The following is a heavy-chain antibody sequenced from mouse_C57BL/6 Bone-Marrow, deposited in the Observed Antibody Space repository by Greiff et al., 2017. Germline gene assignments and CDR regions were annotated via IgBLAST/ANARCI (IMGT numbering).Heavy chain of an antibody. CDR3: NYGNDDY. Sequence: VQVVESGAELVKPGASVKISCKASGYTFTDYYINWVKQRPGQGLEWIGKLGPGSGSTYYTEKFKGKATLTADKSSSTAYMQLSSLTTEDSAVYFWNYGNDDYWGQGTRLTVS. CDR2: LGPGSGST. CDR1: GYTFTDYY. V-gene: IGHV1-77*01. J-gene: IGHJ2*03. D-gene: IGHD2-2*01.